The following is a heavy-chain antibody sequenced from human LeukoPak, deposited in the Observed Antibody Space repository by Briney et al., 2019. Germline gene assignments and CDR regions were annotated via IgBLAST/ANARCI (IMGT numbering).Heavy chain of an antibody. J-gene: IGHJ6*03. Sequence: SETLSLTCTVSGGSISSYYWSWIRQPAGKGPEWIGRIYTSGSTNYNPSLKSRVTMSVDTSKNQFSLKLSSVTAADTAVYYCARRGRSWAWFGELTGYYMDVWGKGTTVTISS. CDR1: GGSISSYY. V-gene: IGHV4-4*07. CDR2: IYTSGST. D-gene: IGHD3-10*01. CDR3: ARRGRSWAWFGELTGYYMDV.